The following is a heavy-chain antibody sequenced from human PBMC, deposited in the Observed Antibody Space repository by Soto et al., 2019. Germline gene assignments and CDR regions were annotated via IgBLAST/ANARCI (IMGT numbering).Heavy chain of an antibody. V-gene: IGHV1-69*01. J-gene: IGHJ6*02. D-gene: IGHD2-2*01. CDR2: IIPIFGTA. CDR1: GGTFSSYA. Sequence: QVQLVQSGAEVKKPGSSVKVSCKASGGTFSSYAISWVRQAPGQGLEWMGGIIPIFGTANYAQKFQGRVTITADESTSTAYMELSRLRSEDTAVYYWARGLGYCSSTSCYKGGLDYYYGMDVWGQGTTVTVSS. CDR3: ARGLGYCSSTSCYKGGLDYYYGMDV.